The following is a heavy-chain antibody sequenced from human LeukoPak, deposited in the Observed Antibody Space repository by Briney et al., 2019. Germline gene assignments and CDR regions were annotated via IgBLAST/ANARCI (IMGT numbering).Heavy chain of an antibody. V-gene: IGHV4-39*01. Sequence: SETLSLTCSVSGGSISSTNYYWDWIRQPPGKGLEWIGSMFYSGNTYYTPSLKSRVTISVDTSKNQFSLNLTSVTAADTAVYYCARGNYYYYGMDVWGQGTTVTVSS. CDR1: GGSISSTNYY. CDR3: ARGNYYYYGMDV. CDR2: MFYSGNT. J-gene: IGHJ6*02.